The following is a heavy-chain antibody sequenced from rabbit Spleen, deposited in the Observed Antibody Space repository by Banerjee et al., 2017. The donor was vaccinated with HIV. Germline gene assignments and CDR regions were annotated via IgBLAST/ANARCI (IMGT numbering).Heavy chain of an antibody. J-gene: IGHJ6*01. CDR3: ARDTSTSFSSYGMDL. Sequence: QEQLVESGGDLVKPGASLTLTCKTSGLDFSSSYWICWVRQAPGKGLEWIACIHAGSSSGFTYSATWAKGRFTISKTSSTTVTLQMTSLTVADTATYFCARDTSTSFSSYGMDLWGQGTLVTVS. D-gene: IGHD1-1*01. V-gene: IGHV1S45*01. CDR2: IHAGSSSGFT. CDR1: GLDFSSSYW.